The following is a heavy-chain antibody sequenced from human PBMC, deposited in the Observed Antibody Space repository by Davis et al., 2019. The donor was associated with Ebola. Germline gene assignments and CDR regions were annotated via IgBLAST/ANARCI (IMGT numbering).Heavy chain of an antibody. CDR3: ARIDIVLMVYVGMDV. J-gene: IGHJ6*04. Sequence: GESLKISCAASGFTFSSYGMHWVRQAPGKGLEWVAFIRYDGSNKYYADSVKGRFTISRDNSKNTLYLQMNSLRAEDTAVYYCARIDIVLMVYVGMDVWGKGTTVTVSS. CDR2: IRYDGSNK. D-gene: IGHD2-8*01. CDR1: GFTFSSYG. V-gene: IGHV3-30*02.